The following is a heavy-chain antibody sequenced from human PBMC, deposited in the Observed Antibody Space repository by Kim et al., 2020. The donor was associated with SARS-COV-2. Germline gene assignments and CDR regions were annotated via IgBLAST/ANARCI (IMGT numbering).Heavy chain of an antibody. CDR1: GGSISSSSYY. D-gene: IGHD6-19*01. J-gene: IGHJ4*02. CDR3: ARLGGWMAL. V-gene: IGHV4-39*01. CDR2: IYYSGST. Sequence: SETLSLTCTVSGGSISSSSYYWGWIRQPPGKGLEWIGSIYYSGSTYYNPSLKSRVTISVDTSKNQFSLKLSSVTAADTAVYYCARLGGWMALGGQGTLVTVSS.